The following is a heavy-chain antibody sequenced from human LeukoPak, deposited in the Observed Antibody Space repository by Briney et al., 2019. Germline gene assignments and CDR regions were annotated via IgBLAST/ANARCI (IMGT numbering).Heavy chain of an antibody. D-gene: IGHD3-10*01. J-gene: IGHJ4*02. CDR1: AYRFTNYF. CDR3: ARGPEGTAGGYYYGSGSYLPDY. Sequence: ASVKVSCKSSAYRFTNYFITWVRQAPGQGLEWMGWISGYNGNTNYAQKLQGRVTMTTDTSTSTAYMELRSLRSDDTAVYYCARGPEGTAGGYYYGSGSYLPDYWGQGTLVTVSS. CDR2: ISGYNGNT. V-gene: IGHV1-18*01.